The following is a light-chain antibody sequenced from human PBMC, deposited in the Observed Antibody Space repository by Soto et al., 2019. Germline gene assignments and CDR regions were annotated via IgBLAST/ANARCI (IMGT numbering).Light chain of an antibody. CDR2: SND. CDR3: EAWDDSLYGAV. V-gene: IGLV1-44*01. Sequence: QSVLTQPPSASGTPGQRVTISCSGSSSNIGTNTINWYKQLPGTAPKLLIYSNDLRPSGVPDRFSGSKCGTSASLAISGLQSEDEADYYCEAWDDSLYGAVFGGGTKLTVL. J-gene: IGLJ2*01. CDR1: SSNIGTNT.